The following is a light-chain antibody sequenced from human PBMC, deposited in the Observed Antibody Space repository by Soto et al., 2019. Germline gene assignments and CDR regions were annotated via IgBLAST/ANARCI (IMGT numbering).Light chain of an antibody. CDR1: QSIGTY. CDR3: QQSSVKRT. J-gene: IGKJ1*01. Sequence: DLQMTQSPSSLSASVGDRVTITCRASQSIGTYLNWYQQKPGKAPKLLIYGVSRLQSGVSSRFSGSGSGTDFALTISSLQPEDFATYYCQQSSVKRTFGQGTKVETK. CDR2: GVS. V-gene: IGKV1-39*01.